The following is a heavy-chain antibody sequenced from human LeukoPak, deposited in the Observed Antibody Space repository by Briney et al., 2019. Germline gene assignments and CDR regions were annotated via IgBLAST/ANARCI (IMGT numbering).Heavy chain of an antibody. D-gene: IGHD1-26*01. CDR3: ARDRDGSYDRGPRDAFDI. CDR2: IWYDGSNK. V-gene: IGHV3-33*01. J-gene: IGHJ3*02. Sequence: GSLRLSCAASGFTFSSYGMHWVRQAPGKGLEWVAVIWYDGSNKYYADSVKGRFTISGDNSKNTLYLQMNSLRAEDTAVDYCARDRDGSYDRGPRDAFDIWGQGTMVTVSS. CDR1: GFTFSSYG.